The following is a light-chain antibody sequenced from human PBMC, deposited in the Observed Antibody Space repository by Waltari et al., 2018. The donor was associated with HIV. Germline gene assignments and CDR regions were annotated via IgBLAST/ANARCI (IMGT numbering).Light chain of an antibody. CDR1: SSDVGDYRS. CDR3: SSFAAGGTQV. V-gene: IGLV2-14*01. Sequence: QSALTQPASVSGSPGQSITISCSGTSSDVGDYRSVSWYQLHPGKAPQLLIFQVNNRPSGVSLRFSGSKSGNTASLTISGLQTEDEGDYYCSSFAAGGTQVFGTGTKVTV. CDR2: QVN. J-gene: IGLJ1*01.